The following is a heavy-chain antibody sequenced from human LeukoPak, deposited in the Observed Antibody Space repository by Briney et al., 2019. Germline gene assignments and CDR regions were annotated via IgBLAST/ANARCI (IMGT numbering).Heavy chain of an antibody. J-gene: IGHJ4*02. D-gene: IGHD3-22*01. CDR1: GGSISSSSYY. Sequence: SETLSLTCTVSGGSISSSSYYWGWIRQPPGKGLEWIGSIYYSGSTYYNPSLKSRVTISVDTSKNQFSLKLSSVTAADTAVYYCARAKPNYYDSSGYQPFDYWGQGTLVTVSS. CDR2: IYYSGST. V-gene: IGHV4-39*07. CDR3: ARAKPNYYDSSGYQPFDY.